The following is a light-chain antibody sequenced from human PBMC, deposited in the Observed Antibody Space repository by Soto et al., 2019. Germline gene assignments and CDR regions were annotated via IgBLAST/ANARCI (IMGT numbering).Light chain of an antibody. CDR2: QTS. CDR3: HQRQSWPRT. V-gene: IGKV1-5*01. Sequence: DIQMTHARSSLSASVGDTVTITFRASQYINARLAWYQHRPGQAPTLLIYQTSLRAAGIPARFSASGSGTEFTLPISDVQHEDFALYYCHQRQSWPRTFGQGTKVDI. CDR1: QYINAR. J-gene: IGKJ1*01.